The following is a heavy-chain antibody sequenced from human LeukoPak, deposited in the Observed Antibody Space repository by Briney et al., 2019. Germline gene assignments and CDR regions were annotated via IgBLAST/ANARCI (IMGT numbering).Heavy chain of an antibody. D-gene: IGHD5-12*01. CDR1: GFTFSDYY. J-gene: IGHJ6*03. Sequence: GGPLRLSCAASGFTFSDYYMSWMRQAPGKGLEGGSYISSSGSTIYCADSVKGRFTISRDNAKNSLYLQMNSLRAEDTAVYYCAGPNTSTWDIVATKEYYMDVWGKGTTVTVSS. V-gene: IGHV3-11*01. CDR2: ISSSGSTI. CDR3: AGPNTSTWDIVATKEYYMDV.